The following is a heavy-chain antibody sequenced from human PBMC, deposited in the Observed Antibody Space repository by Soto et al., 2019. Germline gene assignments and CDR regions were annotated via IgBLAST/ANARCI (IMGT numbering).Heavy chain of an antibody. Sequence: PSETLSLTCAVYGGSFSGYYWSWIRQPPGKGLEWIGEINHSGSTNYNPSLKSRVTISVDTSKNQFSLKLSSVTAADTAVYYCARGISRGYDFWSGYQYFAYWGQGTLVTVSS. D-gene: IGHD3-3*01. CDR3: ARGISRGYDFWSGYQYFAY. CDR2: INHSGST. V-gene: IGHV4-34*01. CDR1: GGSFSGYY. J-gene: IGHJ4*02.